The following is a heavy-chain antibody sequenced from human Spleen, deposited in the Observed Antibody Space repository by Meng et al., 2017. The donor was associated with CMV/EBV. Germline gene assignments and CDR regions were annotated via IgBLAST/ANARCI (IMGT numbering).Heavy chain of an antibody. Sequence: ASVKVSCKGFEYTFTDYYMHWVRQAPGQGLEWMGWINPNSGDTNYAQKFQGRVILTTDTSISTAYMELTTLTSDDTAVYYCARDRSLGIKGGIRLRWFDPWGQGTLVTVSS. CDR1: EYTFTDYY. CDR2: INPNSGDT. V-gene: IGHV1-2*02. J-gene: IGHJ5*02. CDR3: ARDRSLGIKGGIRLRWFDP. D-gene: IGHD2-15*01.